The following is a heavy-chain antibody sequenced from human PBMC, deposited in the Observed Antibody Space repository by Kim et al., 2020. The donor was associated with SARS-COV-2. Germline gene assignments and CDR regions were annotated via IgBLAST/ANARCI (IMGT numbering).Heavy chain of an antibody. V-gene: IGHV4-39*07. D-gene: IGHD3-9*01. J-gene: IGHJ4*01. Sequence: PSLKSRVTISVDTSKNQFSLKLSSVTSADTAVYYCARDGRYFDCLPVFDYWGQEPWSPSPQ. CDR3: ARDGRYFDCLPVFDY.